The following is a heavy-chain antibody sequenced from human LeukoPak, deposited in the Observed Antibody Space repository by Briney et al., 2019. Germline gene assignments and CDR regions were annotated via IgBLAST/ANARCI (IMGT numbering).Heavy chain of an antibody. D-gene: IGHD6-13*01. V-gene: IGHV3-21*01. J-gene: IGHJ4*02. CDR1: GFTFSSYS. CDR3: ARDLTIAAAGYDY. CDR2: ISSSSSYI. Sequence: PGGSLTLSCAVSGFTFSSYSMSWVRQPPGKGLEWVASISSSSSYIYYADSVKGRFTISRDNAKNSLYLQMNSLRAEDTAVYYCARDLTIAAAGYDYWGQRPLVTVSS.